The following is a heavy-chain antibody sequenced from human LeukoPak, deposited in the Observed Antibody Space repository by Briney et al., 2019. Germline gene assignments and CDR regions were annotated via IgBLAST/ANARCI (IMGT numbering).Heavy chain of an antibody. J-gene: IGHJ4*02. CDR3: TRGCLSGSSRDY. CDR2: MNPDTGDT. Sequence: ASVRVSCKASGYIFPGYDINWVRQATGQGREGMGWMNPDTGDTGYAKKFQGRVTMTRTTSIDTAYMELSGLRSEDSAVYYCTRGCLSGSSRDYWGQGTLVTVSS. CDR1: GYIFPGYD. V-gene: IGHV1-8*01. D-gene: IGHD1-26*01.